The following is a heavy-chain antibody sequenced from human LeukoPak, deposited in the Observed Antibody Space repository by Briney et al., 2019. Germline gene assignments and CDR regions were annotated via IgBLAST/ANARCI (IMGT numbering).Heavy chain of an antibody. V-gene: IGHV3-23*01. CDR1: GFTFSSYA. CDR2: ISDSGDST. J-gene: IGHJ4*02. Sequence: PGGSLRLSCAVSGFTFSSYAMGWVRQAPGRGLEWVSAISDSGDSTYYADSVKGRFTVSRDNSKNTLYLQMNSLRAEDTAVYYCAKKMTITGWVYYFDYWGQGTLVTVSS. D-gene: IGHD5-24*01. CDR3: AKKMTITGWVYYFDY.